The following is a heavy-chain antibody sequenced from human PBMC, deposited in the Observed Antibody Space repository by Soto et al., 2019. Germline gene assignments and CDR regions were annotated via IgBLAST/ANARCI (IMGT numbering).Heavy chain of an antibody. CDR1: GFTFSTYT. CDR2: IIQSGET. D-gene: IGHD3-3*01. CDR3: AKCFYYDFWSGIRNDAFDI. Sequence: GGSLRLSCAASGFTFSTYTMSWVRQAPGEGLEWVSGIIQSGETFYADSVKGRFTISRDNSNNMLYLQIHSLRAEDTAVYYCAKCFYYDFWSGIRNDAFDIWGQGTMVTVSS. J-gene: IGHJ3*02. V-gene: IGHV3-23*01.